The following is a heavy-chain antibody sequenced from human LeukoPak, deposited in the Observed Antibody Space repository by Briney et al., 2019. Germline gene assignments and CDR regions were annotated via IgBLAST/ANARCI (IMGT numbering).Heavy chain of an antibody. J-gene: IGHJ4*02. CDR2: IYHSGST. Sequence: SETLSLTCTVSGGSISSGYYWGWIRQPPGKGLEWIGSIYHSGSTYYNPSLKSRVTISVDTSKNQFSLKLSSVTAADTAVYYCARDVEMATIPYFDYWGQGTLVTVSS. V-gene: IGHV4-38-2*02. CDR1: GGSISSGYY. D-gene: IGHD5-24*01. CDR3: ARDVEMATIPYFDY.